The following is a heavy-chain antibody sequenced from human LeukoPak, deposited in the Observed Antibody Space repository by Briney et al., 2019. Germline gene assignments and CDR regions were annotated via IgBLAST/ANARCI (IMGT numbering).Heavy chain of an antibody. V-gene: IGHV4-34*01. D-gene: IGHD5-18*01. CDR2: INHSGGT. J-gene: IGHJ4*02. CDR3: ARRRGYSYGYFDY. CDR1: GGSFSSYY. Sequence: SETLSLTCAVYGGSFSSYYWSWIRQPPGKGLEWIGEINHSGGTNYNPSLKSRVTISVDTSKNQFFLKLSSVTAADTAVYYCARRRGYSYGYFDYWGQGTLVTVSS.